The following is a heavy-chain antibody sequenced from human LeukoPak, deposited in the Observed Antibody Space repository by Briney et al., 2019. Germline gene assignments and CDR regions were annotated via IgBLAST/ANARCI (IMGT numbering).Heavy chain of an antibody. J-gene: IGHJ4*02. CDR2: ISGSGGST. CDR3: AKRADWLSDY. V-gene: IGHV3-23*01. D-gene: IGHD3-9*01. Sequence: GRSLRLSCVASGVSLTSYGMHWVRQAPGKGLEWVSAISGSGGSTYYADSVKGRFTISRDNSKNTLYLQMNSLRAEDTAVYYCAKRADWLSDYWGQGTLVTVSS. CDR1: GVSLTSYG.